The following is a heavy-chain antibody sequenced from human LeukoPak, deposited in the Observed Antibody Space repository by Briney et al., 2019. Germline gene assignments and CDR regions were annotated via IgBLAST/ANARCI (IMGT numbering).Heavy chain of an antibody. Sequence: GGSLRLSCAASGFTFSTCAMSWARQAPGKGLEWVSAITASGGYTYYADSVKGRFTISRDNSKNTLYLQMNSLRAEDTAVYYCAKDYSSGWYLDYWGQGTLVTVSS. CDR3: AKDYSSGWYLDY. CDR1: GFTFSTCA. J-gene: IGHJ4*02. CDR2: ITASGGYT. D-gene: IGHD6-19*01. V-gene: IGHV3-23*01.